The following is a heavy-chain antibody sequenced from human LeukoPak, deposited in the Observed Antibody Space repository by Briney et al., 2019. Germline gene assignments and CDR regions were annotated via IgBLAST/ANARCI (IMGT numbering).Heavy chain of an antibody. D-gene: IGHD2-15*01. Sequence: SEILSLTCSVSGGSVSSYYWSRIRQSPRKGLGWIGYIHDSGSTNYNPSLKSRVTVSVDTSKNQFSLKLRSVTAADTAVYYCARGGQWSKFYFDNWGQGTLVTVSS. CDR3: ARGGQWSKFYFDN. CDR2: IHDSGST. V-gene: IGHV4-59*02. CDR1: GGSVSSYY. J-gene: IGHJ4*02.